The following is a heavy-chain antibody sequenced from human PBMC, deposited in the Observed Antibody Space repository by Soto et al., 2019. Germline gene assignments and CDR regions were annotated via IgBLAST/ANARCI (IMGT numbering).Heavy chain of an antibody. Sequence: GGSLRLSCAASGFTFISYGMHWVRQAPGKGLEWVAVISYDGSNKYYADSVKGRFTISRDNSKNTLYLQMNSLRAEDTAVYYCAKDGLGWFDYWGQGTLVTVSS. CDR2: ISYDGSNK. CDR3: AKDGLGWFDY. D-gene: IGHD2-21*01. V-gene: IGHV3-30*18. J-gene: IGHJ4*02. CDR1: GFTFISYG.